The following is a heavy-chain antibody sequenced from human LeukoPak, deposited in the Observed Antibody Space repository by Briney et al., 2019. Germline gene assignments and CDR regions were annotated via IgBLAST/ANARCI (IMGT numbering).Heavy chain of an antibody. D-gene: IGHD2-2*01. J-gene: IGHJ4*02. CDR1: GGSISSSTFY. V-gene: IGHV4-39*07. CDR2: IYYSGST. Sequence: NTSETLSLTCTVSGGSISSSTFYWGWIRQPPGKGLEWIGSIYYSGSTYYNPSLKSRVTISVDTSKNQFSLKLSSVTAADTAVYYCARVLVSYRFDYWGQGTLVTVSS. CDR3: ARVLVSYRFDY.